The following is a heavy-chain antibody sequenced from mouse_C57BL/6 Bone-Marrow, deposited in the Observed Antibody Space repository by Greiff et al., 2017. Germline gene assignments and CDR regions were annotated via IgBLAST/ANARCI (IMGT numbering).Heavy chain of an antibody. D-gene: IGHD1-1*01. V-gene: IGHV1-80*01. CDR2: IYPGDGDT. Sequence: QVQLKQSGAELVKPGASVKISCKASGYAFSSYWMNWVKQRPGKGLEWLGQIYPGDGDTNYNGKFKGKATLTSNKSSSTAYMQLSSLTSEDSAVYFCARWGGSSYNYYAMDYWGQGTSVTVSS. CDR1: GYAFSSYW. J-gene: IGHJ4*01. CDR3: ARWGGSSYNYYAMDY.